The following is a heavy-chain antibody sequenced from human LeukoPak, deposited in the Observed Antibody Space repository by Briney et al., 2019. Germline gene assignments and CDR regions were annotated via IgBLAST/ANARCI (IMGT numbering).Heavy chain of an antibody. CDR1: GGSISSYY. Sequence: PSETLSLTCTVSGGSISSYYWSWIRQPAGKGLEWIGRIYTSGSTNYNPSLKSRVTMSVDTSKNQFSLKLSSVTAADTAVYYCARDPRVVVPAAIRYYYYYYMDVWGKGPTVTVSS. D-gene: IGHD2-2*02. CDR2: IYTSGST. CDR3: ARDPRVVVPAAIRYYYYYYMDV. V-gene: IGHV4-4*07. J-gene: IGHJ6*03.